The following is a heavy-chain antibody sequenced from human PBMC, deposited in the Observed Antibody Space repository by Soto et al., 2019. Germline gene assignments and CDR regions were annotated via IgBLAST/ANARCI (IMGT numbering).Heavy chain of an antibody. Sequence: SETLSLTCTVSGGSISSGGYYWTWTRQHPGKGLEWIGYIYYSGSTYYNPSLKSRVTISVDTSKNQFSLKLSSVTAADTAVYYCARSPTAAAGTGNWFDPWGQGTLVTVSS. D-gene: IGHD6-13*01. J-gene: IGHJ5*02. V-gene: IGHV4-31*03. CDR3: ARSPTAAAGTGNWFDP. CDR1: GGSISSGGYY. CDR2: IYYSGST.